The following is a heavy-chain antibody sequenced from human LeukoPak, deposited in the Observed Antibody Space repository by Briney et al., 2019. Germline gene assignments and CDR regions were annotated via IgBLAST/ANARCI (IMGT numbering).Heavy chain of an antibody. CDR2: ISYDGSNK. CDR1: GFTFSTYG. Sequence: EPGGSLRLSCAASGFTFSTYGMHWVRQAPGKGLEWVAVISYDGSNKYYADSVKGRFTISRDNSKNTLYLQMNSLRAEDTAVYYCARDRPDYDFWSGYLFDYWGQGTLVTVSS. CDR3: ARDRPDYDFWSGYLFDY. V-gene: IGHV3-30*19. D-gene: IGHD3-3*01. J-gene: IGHJ4*02.